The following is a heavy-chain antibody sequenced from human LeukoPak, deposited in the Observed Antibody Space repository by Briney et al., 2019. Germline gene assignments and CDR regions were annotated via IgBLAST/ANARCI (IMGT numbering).Heavy chain of an antibody. J-gene: IGHJ3*02. CDR3: TTDLIVLRFLEWAGAFDI. D-gene: IGHD3-3*01. Sequence: GGSLRLPCAASGFTFSNAWMSWVRQAPGKGLEWVGRIKSKTDGGTTDYAAPVKGRFTISRDDSKNTLYLQMNSLKTEDTAVYYCTTDLIVLRFLEWAGAFDIWGQGTMVTVSS. CDR2: IKSKTDGGTT. V-gene: IGHV3-15*01. CDR1: GFTFSNAW.